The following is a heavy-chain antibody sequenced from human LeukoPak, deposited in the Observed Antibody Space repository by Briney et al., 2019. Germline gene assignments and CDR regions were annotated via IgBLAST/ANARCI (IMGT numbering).Heavy chain of an antibody. CDR2: IDPSDSYT. D-gene: IGHD2-2*01. CDR3: ARHRIVVVPAATSRGYYYYGMDV. CDR1: RYSFTTYW. Sequence: GASLKISCNASRYSFTTYWITWVRQMPGKGLEWMVRIDPSDSYTNYSPSFQGHVTISADKSISTAYLQWSSLKASDTAMYYCARHRIVVVPAATSRGYYYYGMDVWGQGTTVTVSS. V-gene: IGHV5-10-1*01. J-gene: IGHJ6*02.